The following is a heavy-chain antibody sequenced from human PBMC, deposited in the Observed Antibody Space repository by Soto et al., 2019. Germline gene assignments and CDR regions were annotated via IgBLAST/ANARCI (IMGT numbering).Heavy chain of an antibody. CDR2: ISGSGGST. J-gene: IGHJ5*02. D-gene: IGHD6-19*01. CDR3: AKGLRYSSGWYWFDP. Sequence: GVLRLSCAASGFTFSSYAMSWVRQAPGKGLEWVSAISGSGGSTYYADSVKGRFTISRDNSKNTLYLQMNSLRAEDTAVYYCAKGLRYSSGWYWFDPWGQGTLVTVSS. CDR1: GFTFSSYA. V-gene: IGHV3-23*01.